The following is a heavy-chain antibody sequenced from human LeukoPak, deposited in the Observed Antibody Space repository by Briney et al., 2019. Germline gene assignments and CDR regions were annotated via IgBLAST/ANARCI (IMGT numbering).Heavy chain of an antibody. D-gene: IGHD5-12*01. CDR3: ARRGYSGYEGAWFDP. Sequence: ASVKVSCKASGYTFTDYYLHWVRQAPGQGLEWMGWIIPNSGDTHYAQKFQGRVTISVDKSISTAYLQWTSLKASDTAIYYCARRGYSGYEGAWFDPWGQGTLVTVSS. J-gene: IGHJ5*02. CDR1: GYTFTDYY. V-gene: IGHV1-2*02. CDR2: IIPNSGDT.